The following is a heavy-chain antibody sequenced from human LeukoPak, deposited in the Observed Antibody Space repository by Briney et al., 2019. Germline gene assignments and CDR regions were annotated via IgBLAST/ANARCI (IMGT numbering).Heavy chain of an antibody. Sequence: ASVKVSCKASGYTFTGYYMHWVRQAPGQGLEWMGRINPNSGGTNYAQQYQGRVTMTRDTSISTAYMELSRLRSDDTAVYYCARWYYGSGSYYNINRFDYWGQGTLVTVSS. CDR3: ARWYYGSGSYYNINRFDY. CDR2: INPNSGGT. V-gene: IGHV1-2*06. D-gene: IGHD3-10*01. J-gene: IGHJ4*02. CDR1: GYTFTGYY.